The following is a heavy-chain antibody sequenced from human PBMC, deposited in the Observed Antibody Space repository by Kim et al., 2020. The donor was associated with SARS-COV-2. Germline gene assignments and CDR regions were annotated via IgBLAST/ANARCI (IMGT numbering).Heavy chain of an antibody. CDR3: AKGDDLVSYGIAV. CDR1: GYSFINYW. J-gene: IGHJ6*02. Sequence: GESLKISCKGSGYSFINYWITWVRQMPGKGVEWMGTIDPSDSHTNYSPSFQGHVTISVDKSINTAFLQRGSLEASDTALYYCAKGDDLVSYGIAVWGQGT. V-gene: IGHV5-10-1*01. D-gene: IGHD1-1*01. CDR2: IDPSDSHT.